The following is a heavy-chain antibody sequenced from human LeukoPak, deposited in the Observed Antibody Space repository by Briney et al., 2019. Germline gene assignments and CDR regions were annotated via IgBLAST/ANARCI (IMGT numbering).Heavy chain of an antibody. V-gene: IGHV3-7*01. CDR1: GFTFGRSC. J-gene: IGHJ4*02. Sequence: GGTLRLSCGVSGFTFGRSCMSWVRQTPAKGLEFVANIKEDGGVRNYVDSVQGRFTISRDNAKNSLYLHMNSLRAEDTAVYYCARDPGYSSFDYWGQGTLVTVSS. CDR3: ARDPGYSSFDY. CDR2: IKEDGGVR. D-gene: IGHD6-13*01.